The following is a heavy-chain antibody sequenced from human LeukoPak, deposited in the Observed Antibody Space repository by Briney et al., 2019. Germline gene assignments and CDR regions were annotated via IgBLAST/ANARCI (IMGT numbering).Heavy chain of an antibody. V-gene: IGHV4-59*01. CDR3: AGGYYYDSSNGWFDP. CDR2: IYYSGST. Sequence: SETLSLTCTVSGGSISSCYWSWIRQPPGKGLEWIGYIYYSGSTNYNPSLKSRVTISVDTSKNQFSLKLSSVTAADTAVYYCAGGYYYDSSNGWFDPWGQGTLVTVSS. CDR1: GGSISSCY. D-gene: IGHD3-22*01. J-gene: IGHJ5*02.